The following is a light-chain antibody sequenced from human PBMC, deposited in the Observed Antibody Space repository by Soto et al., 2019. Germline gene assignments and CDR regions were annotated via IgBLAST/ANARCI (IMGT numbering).Light chain of an antibody. J-gene: IGLJ1*01. CDR3: GSWDVSLNGLYV. CDR1: SSNIGSGT. CDR2: NNN. V-gene: IGLV1-44*01. Sequence: QSVLTQPPSVSGTPGQRVTISCSGSSSNIGSGTVNWYQQLPGTAPKLLIYNNNQWPSGVPDRFSGSKSGTSASLAISGLQSEDEADYYCGSWDVSLNGLYVFGTGTKVTVL.